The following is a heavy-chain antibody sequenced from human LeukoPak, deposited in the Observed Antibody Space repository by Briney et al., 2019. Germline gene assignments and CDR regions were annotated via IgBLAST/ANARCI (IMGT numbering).Heavy chain of an antibody. V-gene: IGHV4-39*01. CDR3: ARAYSSSWYYFDY. D-gene: IGHD6-13*01. CDR1: GGSISSSSYY. CDR2: IYYSGST. Sequence: SETLSLTCTFSGGSISSSSYYWGWIRQPPGKGLEWIGSIYYSGSTYYNPSLKSRVTISVDTSKNQFSLKLSSVTAADTAVYYCARAYSSSWYYFDYWGQGTLVTVSS. J-gene: IGHJ4*02.